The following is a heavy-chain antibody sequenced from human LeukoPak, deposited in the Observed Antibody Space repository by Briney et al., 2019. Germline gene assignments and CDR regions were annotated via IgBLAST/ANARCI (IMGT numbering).Heavy chain of an antibody. D-gene: IGHD2-15*01. V-gene: IGHV4-61*02. CDR1: GGSISSGSYY. Sequence: SETLSLTCTVSGGSISSGSYYWSWIRQPAGKGLEWIGRIYTSGSTNYNPSLKSRVTISVDTSKNQFSLKLSSVTAADTAVYYCARRITAATVWFDPWGQGTLVTVSS. CDR3: ARRITAATVWFDP. CDR2: IYTSGST. J-gene: IGHJ5*02.